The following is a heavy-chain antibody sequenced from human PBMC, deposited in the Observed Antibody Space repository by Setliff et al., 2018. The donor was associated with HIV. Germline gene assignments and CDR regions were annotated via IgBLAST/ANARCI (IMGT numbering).Heavy chain of an antibody. D-gene: IGHD6-13*01. Sequence: SETLSLTCAVYGGSFSGHSWTWVRPPPAKGLEWIGEINHSGSTRYNPSLKSRDAMSVDTSKNQFSLKLNSVTSADAGVYYCARGTTGYSSIWYRNGLTYYSYMDVWGKGTEVTVSS. CDR3: ARGTTGYSSIWYRNGLTYYSYMDV. V-gene: IGHV4-34*01. CDR2: INHSGST. CDR1: GGSFSGHS. J-gene: IGHJ6*03.